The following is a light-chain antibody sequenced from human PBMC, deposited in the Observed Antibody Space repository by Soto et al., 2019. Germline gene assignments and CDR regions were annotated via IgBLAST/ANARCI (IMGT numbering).Light chain of an antibody. Sequence: DIQMTQSPSTLSASVGDRVTISCRASQSISNWLAWYQQKTGKAPKLLIYDASSLESGVTSRISGSGSGTEFTLTISSLQTEDFSTYYCQKYNSFWTFGQGTKV. CDR1: QSISNW. V-gene: IGKV1-5*01. CDR2: DAS. J-gene: IGKJ1*01. CDR3: QKYNSFWT.